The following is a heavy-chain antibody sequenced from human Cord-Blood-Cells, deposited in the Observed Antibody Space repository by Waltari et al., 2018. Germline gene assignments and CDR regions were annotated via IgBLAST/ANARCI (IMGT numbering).Heavy chain of an antibody. CDR3: ARGLGYLTLGGDAFDI. V-gene: IGHV1-69*01. Sequence: QVQLVQSGAEVNKPGSSVKVSCKPAGGPFSSYHITCVRHAPGQGLEWMGGIIPIFGTANYAQKFQGRVTITADESTSTAYMELSSLRSEDTAVYYCARGLGYLTLGGDAFDIWGQGTMVTVSS. D-gene: IGHD3-16*01. CDR2: IIPIFGTA. J-gene: IGHJ3*02. CDR1: GGPFSSYH.